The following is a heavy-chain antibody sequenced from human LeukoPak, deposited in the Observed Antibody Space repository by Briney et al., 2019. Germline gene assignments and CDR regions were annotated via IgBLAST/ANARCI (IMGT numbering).Heavy chain of an antibody. CDR2: IDPSDSYT. J-gene: IGHJ6*02. CDR3: ATVTTIYYYYGMDV. Sequence: GESLKISCKGSGYSFTYYWIGWVRQMPGKGLEWMGRIDPSDSYTNYSPSFQGPVTISADKSISTAYLQWSSLKASDTAMYYCATVTTIYYYYGMDVWGQGTTVTVSS. CDR1: GYSFTYYW. D-gene: IGHD4-17*01. V-gene: IGHV5-10-1*01.